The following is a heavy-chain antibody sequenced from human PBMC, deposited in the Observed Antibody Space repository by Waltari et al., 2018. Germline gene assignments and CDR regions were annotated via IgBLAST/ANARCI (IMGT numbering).Heavy chain of an antibody. J-gene: IGHJ3*02. CDR1: GYSISSGYY. CDR2: IYHRGSP. V-gene: IGHV4-38-2*01. Sequence: QVQLQESGPGLVKPSETLSLTCAVSGYSISSGYYWGWIRQPPGKGLEWLGSIYHRGSPYYNPALKGRVTISVDTSKNQFSLKLSSVTAADTAVYYCARVGGITMIVVVPNDAFDIWGQGTMVTVSS. D-gene: IGHD3-22*01. CDR3: ARVGGITMIVVVPNDAFDI.